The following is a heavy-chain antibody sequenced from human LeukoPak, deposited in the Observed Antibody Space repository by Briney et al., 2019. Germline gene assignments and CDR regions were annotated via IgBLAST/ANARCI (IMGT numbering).Heavy chain of an antibody. CDR2: IYYSGST. D-gene: IGHD2-15*01. CDR3: ARHWVVVAATALDY. J-gene: IGHJ4*02. Sequence: PSETLSLTCTVSGGSISSSSYYWGWIRQPPGKGLEWIGSIYYSGSTYYNPSLKSRVTISVDTSKNQFSLKLSSVTAADMAVYYCARHWVVVAATALDYWGQGTLVTVSS. V-gene: IGHV4-39*01. CDR1: GGSISSSSYY.